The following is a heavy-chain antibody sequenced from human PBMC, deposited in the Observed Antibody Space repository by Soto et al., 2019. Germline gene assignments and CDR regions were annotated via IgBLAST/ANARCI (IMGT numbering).Heavy chain of an antibody. CDR1: GDSISSSSYY. J-gene: IGHJ3*02. CDR2: IYYRGST. D-gene: IGHD3-3*01. V-gene: IGHV4-39*01. Sequence: PSETLSLTCTVPGDSISSSSYYLGWIRQPPGKGLEWIGSIYYRGSTYYNPSLKSRVTISVDTSKNPFSLKLSSVTAADTAVYYCARHRREWLPEYAFDIWGPGTMVTVS. CDR3: ARHRREWLPEYAFDI.